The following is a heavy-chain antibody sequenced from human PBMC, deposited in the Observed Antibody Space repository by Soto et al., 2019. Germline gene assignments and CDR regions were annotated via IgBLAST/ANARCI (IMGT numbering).Heavy chain of an antibody. CDR1: GFTFSSYA. V-gene: IGHV3-23*01. CDR2: ISGSGGST. Sequence: GGSLRLSCAASGFTFSSYAMSWVRQAPGKGLEWVSAISGSGGSTYYADSVKGRFTISRDNSKNTLYLQMNSLRAEDTAVYYCPNRFEYCGSGSFHPFEPWGQRTQVSVSS. CDR3: PNRFEYCGSGSFHPFEP. J-gene: IGHJ5*02. D-gene: IGHD3-10*01.